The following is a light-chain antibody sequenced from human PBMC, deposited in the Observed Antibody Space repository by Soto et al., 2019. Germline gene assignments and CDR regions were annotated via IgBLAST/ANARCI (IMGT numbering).Light chain of an antibody. J-gene: IGKJ1*01. CDR2: GAS. Sequence: IVMTQSPATLSLSPGERATLSCRASESVSNNLAWYQQKAGQAPRLLIYGASTRATGIPARFSGSGSGTEFTLTISSMKSEDFAVYYCQQYSIWRTFGQGTKVDIK. V-gene: IGKV3-15*01. CDR1: ESVSNN. CDR3: QQYSIWRT.